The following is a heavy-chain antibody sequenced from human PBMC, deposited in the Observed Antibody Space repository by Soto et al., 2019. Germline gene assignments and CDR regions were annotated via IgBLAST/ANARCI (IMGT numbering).Heavy chain of an antibody. CDR3: AHARRLSGYEYYYYYYGMDV. CDR1: GFSLSTSGVG. J-gene: IGHJ6*02. CDR2: IYWDDDK. Sequence: QITLKESGPTLVKPTQTLTLTCTFSGFSLSTSGVGVGWIRQPPGKALEWLALIYWDDDKRYSPSLKSRLTIPNDTSNNQVVLTMTNMDPVDTATYYCAHARRLSGYEYYYYYYGMDVWGQGTTVTVSS. V-gene: IGHV2-5*02. D-gene: IGHD5-12*01.